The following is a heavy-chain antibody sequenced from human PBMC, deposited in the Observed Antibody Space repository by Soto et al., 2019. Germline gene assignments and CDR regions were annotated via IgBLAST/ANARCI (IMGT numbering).Heavy chain of an antibody. D-gene: IGHD6-13*01. J-gene: IGHJ4*02. CDR1: GFTCSSYA. Sequence: RVSCAACGFTCSSYAMSCVRKDQGKGLEWVSAISGSGGSTYYADSVKGRFTISRDNSKNTLYLQMNSLRAEDTAVYYCAKTDRRRAAGIGDYFDYWGQGTLVTVSS. CDR2: ISGSGGST. CDR3: AKTDRRRAAGIGDYFDY. V-gene: IGHV3-23*01.